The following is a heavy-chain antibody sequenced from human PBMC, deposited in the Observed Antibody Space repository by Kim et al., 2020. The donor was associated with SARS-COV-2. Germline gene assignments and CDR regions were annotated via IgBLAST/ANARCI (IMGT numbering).Heavy chain of an antibody. Sequence: ASVKVSCKASGYTFTSYGISWVRQAPGQGLEWMGWISAYNGNTNYAQKLQGRVTMTTDTSTSTAYMELRSLRSDDTAVYYCAREVRRRVRGIRDLLLGRDGGHYGMDVWGQGTTVTVSS. D-gene: IGHD3-10*01. J-gene: IGHJ6*02. CDR1: GYTFTSYG. CDR3: AREVRRRVRGIRDLLLGRDGGHYGMDV. CDR2: ISAYNGNT. V-gene: IGHV1-18*01.